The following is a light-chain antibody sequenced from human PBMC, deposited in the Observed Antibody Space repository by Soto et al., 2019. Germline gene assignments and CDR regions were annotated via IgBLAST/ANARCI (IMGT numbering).Light chain of an antibody. J-gene: IGLJ2*01. CDR3: SSYAGSNFVV. CDR2: EVN. V-gene: IGLV2-8*01. CDR1: SSDVGGYKY. Sequence: QSVLTQPPSASGSPGQSVTISCTGTSSDVGGYKYVSWYQQRPGKAPKLIIYEVNKRPSGVPDRFSGSKSGNTASLTVSGLQPEDEGGYYCSSYAGSNFVVFGGGTKLTVL.